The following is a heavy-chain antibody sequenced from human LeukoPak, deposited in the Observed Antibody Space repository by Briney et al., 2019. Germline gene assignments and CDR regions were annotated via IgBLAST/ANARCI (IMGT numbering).Heavy chain of an antibody. Sequence: ASVKVSCKASGYTFTGYYMHWVRQAPGQGLEWMGWINPNSGGTNYAQKFQGWVTMTRDTSISTAYMELSSLTSEDTAVYYCARGNTYDYGEGAPFDIWGQGTMVTVSS. CDR3: ARGNTYDYGEGAPFDI. CDR1: GYTFTGYY. CDR2: INPNSGGT. D-gene: IGHD4-17*01. J-gene: IGHJ3*02. V-gene: IGHV1-2*04.